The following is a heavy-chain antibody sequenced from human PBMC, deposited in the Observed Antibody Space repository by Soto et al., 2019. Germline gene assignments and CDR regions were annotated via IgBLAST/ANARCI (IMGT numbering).Heavy chain of an antibody. Sequence: SETLSLTCAVYGGSFSGYYWSWIRQPPGKGLEWIGEINHSGSTNYNPSLKSRVTISVDTSKNQFSLKLSSVTAADTAVYYCARRFGRIAVAGRVIDGYNWFDPWGQGTLVTVSS. CDR3: ARRFGRIAVAGRVIDGYNWFDP. J-gene: IGHJ5*02. D-gene: IGHD6-19*01. CDR1: GGSFSGYY. CDR2: INHSGST. V-gene: IGHV4-34*01.